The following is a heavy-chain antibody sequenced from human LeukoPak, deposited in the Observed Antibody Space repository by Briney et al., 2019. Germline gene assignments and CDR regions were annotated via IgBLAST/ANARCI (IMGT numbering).Heavy chain of an antibody. V-gene: IGHV3-53*01. J-gene: IGHJ4*02. CDR3: AKEAYSSSWSYFDY. CDR2: IYSGGST. D-gene: IGHD6-13*01. CDR1: RFNFNDYY. Sequence: PGGSLRLSCAASRFNFNDYYMSWIRQAPGKGLEWVSVIYSGGSTYYADSVKGRFTISRDNSKNTLYLQMNSLRAEDTAVYYCAKEAYSSSWSYFDYWGQGTLVTVSS.